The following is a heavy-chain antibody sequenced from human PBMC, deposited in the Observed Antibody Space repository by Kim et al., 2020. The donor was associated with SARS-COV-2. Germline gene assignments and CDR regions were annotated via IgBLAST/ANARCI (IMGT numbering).Heavy chain of an antibody. J-gene: IGHJ6*02. Sequence: KSRVTISVDTSKNQFSLKLSSVTAADTAVYYCARDSLVERPYYYYYGMDVWGQGTTVTVSS. D-gene: IGHD1-1*01. V-gene: IGHV4-59*01. CDR3: ARDSLVERPYYYYYGMDV.